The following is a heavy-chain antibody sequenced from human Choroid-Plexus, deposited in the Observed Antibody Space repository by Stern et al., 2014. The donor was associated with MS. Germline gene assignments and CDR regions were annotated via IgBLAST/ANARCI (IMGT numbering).Heavy chain of an antibody. J-gene: IGHJ5*02. CDR2: VSYDGSNK. Sequence: VHLVESGGGVVQPGRPLRLSCVASGFTLGSCAMHWVRQAPGKGLEWVAGVSYDGSNKYYADSVNGRFTISRDNSQNTLYMQMSSLRPEDTAVYYCAKDRQYLTYFFDHWGQGSLVTVSS. CDR1: GFTLGSCA. D-gene: IGHD2/OR15-2a*01. V-gene: IGHV3-30*18. CDR3: AKDRQYLTYFFDH.